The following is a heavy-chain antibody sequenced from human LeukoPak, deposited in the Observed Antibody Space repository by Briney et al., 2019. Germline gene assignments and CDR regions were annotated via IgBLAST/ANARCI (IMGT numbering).Heavy chain of an antibody. D-gene: IGHD6-6*01. V-gene: IGHV4-30-4*08. CDR2: IYYSGST. Sequence: TSETLSLTCTVSGVSISSGDYYWSWIRQPRGKVLEWIGYIYYSGSTYYNPSRKSRVTISVDTSKNQFSLKLSSVTAADTAVYYCASQGVIAARPLDYWGQGTLVTVSS. J-gene: IGHJ4*02. CDR3: ASQGVIAARPLDY. CDR1: GVSISSGDYY.